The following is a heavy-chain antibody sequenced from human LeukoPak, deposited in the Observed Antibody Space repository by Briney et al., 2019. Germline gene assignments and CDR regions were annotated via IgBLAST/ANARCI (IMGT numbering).Heavy chain of an antibody. CDR1: GFTVSSNY. CDR2: IYSGGST. Sequence: GGSLRLSCAASGFTVSSNYMSWVRQAPGKGLEWVSVIYSGGSTYYADSVKGRFTISRDNSKNTLYLQMNSLRAEDTAVYYCARGLSSLTGYVLGYWGQGTLVTVSS. J-gene: IGHJ4*02. D-gene: IGHD3-9*01. CDR3: ARGLSSLTGYVLGY. V-gene: IGHV3-66*01.